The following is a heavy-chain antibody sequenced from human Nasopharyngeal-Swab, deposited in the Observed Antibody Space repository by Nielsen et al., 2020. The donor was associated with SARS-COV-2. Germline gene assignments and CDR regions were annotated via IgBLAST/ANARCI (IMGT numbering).Heavy chain of an antibody. D-gene: IGHD6-19*01. CDR3: AREAMGIAVAGTSLGYMDV. V-gene: IGHV3-11*06. CDR2: ISSSSSYT. J-gene: IGHJ6*03. CDR1: GFTVSSNY. Sequence: GESLKISCAASGFTVSSNYMSWIRQAPGKGLEWVSYISSSSSYTNYADSVKGRFTISRDNAKNSLYLQMNSLRAEDTAVYYCAREAMGIAVAGTSLGYMDVWGKGTTVTVSS.